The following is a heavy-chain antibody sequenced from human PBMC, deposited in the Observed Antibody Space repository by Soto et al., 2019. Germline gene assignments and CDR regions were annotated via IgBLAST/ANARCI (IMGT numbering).Heavy chain of an antibody. CDR3: TRTIAVAGTLYFQH. D-gene: IGHD6-19*01. CDR1: GFTFSGSA. Sequence: GGSLRLSCAASGFTFSGSAMHWVRQASGKGLEWVGRIRSKANSYATAYAASVKGRFTISRDDSKNTAYLQMNSLKTEDTAVYYCTRTIAVAGTLYFQHWGQGTLVTVSS. CDR2: IRSKANSYAT. J-gene: IGHJ1*01. V-gene: IGHV3-73*01.